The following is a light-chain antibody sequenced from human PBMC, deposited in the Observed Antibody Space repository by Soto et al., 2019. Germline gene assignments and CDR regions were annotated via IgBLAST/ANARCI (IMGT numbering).Light chain of an antibody. J-gene: IGKJ5*01. Sequence: EIVLTQSPGTLSLSPGERATLSCRASQSFSGTYLAWYQQKPGQAPRLLIYAASTRATGIPDRFSGSGSGTDFTLTISRLEPEDXXVYYCQQYGSSPRITFGQGTRLEIK. CDR1: QSFSGTY. CDR2: AAS. CDR3: QQYGSSPRIT. V-gene: IGKV3-20*01.